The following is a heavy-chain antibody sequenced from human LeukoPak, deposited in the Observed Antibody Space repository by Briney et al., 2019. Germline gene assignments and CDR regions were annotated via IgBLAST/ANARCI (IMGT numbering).Heavy chain of an antibody. V-gene: IGHV4-34*01. J-gene: IGHJ4*02. CDR1: GGSSSAYW. CDR2: INPSGTT. CDR3: ARIRGGGDSSGFFDY. D-gene: IGHD3-22*01. Sequence: PSETLSLTCAVYGGSSSAYWWSWIRQPPGKGLEWIGEINPSGTTNYNPSLKGRVTISLDTSKNHFSLNLSSVTAADTAVYYCARIRGGGDSSGFFDYWGQGTLVTVSS.